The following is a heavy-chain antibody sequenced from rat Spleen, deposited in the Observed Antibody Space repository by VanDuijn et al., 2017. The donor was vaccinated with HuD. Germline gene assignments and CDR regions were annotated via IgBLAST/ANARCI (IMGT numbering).Heavy chain of an antibody. D-gene: IGHD1-7*01. J-gene: IGHJ4*01. CDR3: AKDRDYGNDPNWAHNVMDA. CDR2: ITNTGGST. Sequence: EVQLVESDGGLVQPGRSLKLSCAASGFTFSDFFMAWIRQAPGKGLEWVASITNTGGSTYYPDSVKGRFTISRDNAKSTLYLQMDSLRSEDTATYYCAKDRDYGNDPNWAHNVMDAWGQGASVTVSS. V-gene: IGHV5-31*01. CDR1: GFTFSDFF.